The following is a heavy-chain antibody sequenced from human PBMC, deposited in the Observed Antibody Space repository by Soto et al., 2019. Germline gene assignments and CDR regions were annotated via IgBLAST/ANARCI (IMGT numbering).Heavy chain of an antibody. V-gene: IGHV1-2*02. CDR2: INPATGAA. Sequence: QLHLVQSGAVVKKPGASVTVSCSASGYPVTAYYMHWVRQAPGRGLEWMGGINPATGAAKYTQTFQGGVTTTREPSTSTVFMELRGLTSEDTAVFYCSRGGGVGVAGSAAFDMWGQGTVVTVSS. CDR1: GYPVTAYY. D-gene: IGHD3-3*01. CDR3: SRGGGVGVAGSAAFDM. J-gene: IGHJ3*02.